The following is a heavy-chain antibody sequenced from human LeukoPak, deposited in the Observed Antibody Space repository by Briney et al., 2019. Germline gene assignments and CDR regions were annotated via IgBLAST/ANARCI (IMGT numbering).Heavy chain of an antibody. Sequence: SETLSLTCTVSGYSISSGYYWGWIRQPPGKGLEWIGSIYHSGSTYYNPSLKSRVTISVDTSKNQFSLKLSSVTAADTAVYYCARAPQHYCSSTSCYMDDAFDIWGQGTLVTVSS. J-gene: IGHJ4*02. CDR3: ARAPQHYCSSTSCYMDDAFDI. CDR2: IYHSGST. CDR1: GYSISSGYY. V-gene: IGHV4-38-2*02. D-gene: IGHD2-2*02.